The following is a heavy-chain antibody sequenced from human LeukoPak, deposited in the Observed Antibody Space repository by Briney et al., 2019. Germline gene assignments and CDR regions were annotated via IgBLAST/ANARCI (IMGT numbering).Heavy chain of an antibody. V-gene: IGHV3-21*01. CDR3: ARRSPNYYFDY. Sequence: PGGSLRLSRAASGFTFSNYNMNWVRQAPGKGLEWVSSISSSNNYIYYADSVKGRFTISRDNAKNSLYLQMNSLRAEDTAVYYCARRSPNYYFDYWGQGTPVTVSS. CDR1: GFTFSNYN. CDR2: ISSSNNYI. J-gene: IGHJ4*02.